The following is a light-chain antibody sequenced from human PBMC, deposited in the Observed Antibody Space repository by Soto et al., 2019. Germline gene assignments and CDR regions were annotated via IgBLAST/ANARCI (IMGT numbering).Light chain of an antibody. Sequence: DIQMTQSPSSLSASVGDRVTITCRASQSISNYLNWYQQKPGKAPNLLIYGTSTLQSGVPSRFSDSGSETDFTLTISSLQPEDFATYYCQQGYSTPVTFGQGTRLEI. V-gene: IGKV1-39*01. J-gene: IGKJ5*01. CDR2: GTS. CDR1: QSISNY. CDR3: QQGYSTPVT.